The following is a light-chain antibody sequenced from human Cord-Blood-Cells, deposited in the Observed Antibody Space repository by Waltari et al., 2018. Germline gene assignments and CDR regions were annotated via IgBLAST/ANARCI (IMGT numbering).Light chain of an antibody. CDR1: SSDVGGSTY. CDR3: SSYTSSSTYV. J-gene: IGLJ1*01. V-gene: IGLV2-14*01. Sequence: QSALTQPASVSGSPGQSITISCTGPSSDVGGSTYVSWYQQHPGKAPKLMIYGVSNRPSGVSNRVSGSKSGNTASLTISGRQAEDEADYYCSSYTSSSTYVFGTGTKVTVL. CDR2: GVS.